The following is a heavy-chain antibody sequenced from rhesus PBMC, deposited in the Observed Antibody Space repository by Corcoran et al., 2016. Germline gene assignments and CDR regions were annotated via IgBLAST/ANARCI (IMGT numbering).Heavy chain of an antibody. CDR1: GGSIRSNY. V-gene: IGHV4-173*01. J-gene: IGHJ5-2*02. Sequence: QLQLQESGPGLVKPSETLSLTCAVSGGSIRSNYWSWIRQPPGKGLGWIGRISGSGGSTDYNPSLKSRLTISTDTSKNQFSLKLSSVTAADTAVYYCARLSAHSLDVWGRGVLVTVSS. CDR3: ARLSAHSLDV. CDR2: ISGSGGST.